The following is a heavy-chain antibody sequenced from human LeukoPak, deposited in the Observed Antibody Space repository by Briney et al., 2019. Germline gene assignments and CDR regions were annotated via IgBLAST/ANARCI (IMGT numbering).Heavy chain of an antibody. Sequence: SETLSLTCTVSGGSISSYYWSWIRQPPGKGLEWLGYIYYSGSTNYNPSLKSRVTISVDTSKNQFSLKLSSVIAADTAVYYWAREGSSWSKGPNWFDPWGQGTLVTVSS. J-gene: IGHJ5*02. V-gene: IGHV4-59*01. D-gene: IGHD6-13*01. CDR3: AREGSSWSKGPNWFDP. CDR1: GGSISSYY. CDR2: IYYSGST.